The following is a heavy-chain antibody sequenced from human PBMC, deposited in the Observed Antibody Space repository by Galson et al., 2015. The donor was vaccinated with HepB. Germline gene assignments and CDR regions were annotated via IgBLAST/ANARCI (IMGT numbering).Heavy chain of an antibody. CDR1: FSSYG. V-gene: IGHV3-33*01. CDR3: ATRYGSGSRFFDY. D-gene: IGHD3-10*01. Sequence: FSSYGMHWVRQAPGKGLEWVAVIWYDGSNKYYADSVKGRFTISRDNSKNTLYLQMNSLRAEDTAVYYCATRYGSGSRFFDYWGQGTLVTVSS. CDR2: IWYDGSNK. J-gene: IGHJ4*02.